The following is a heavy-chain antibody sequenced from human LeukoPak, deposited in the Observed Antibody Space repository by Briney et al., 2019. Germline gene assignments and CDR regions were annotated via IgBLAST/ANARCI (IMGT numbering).Heavy chain of an antibody. CDR3: ARETTIFGVVIAGGY. Sequence: ASVKVSCKASGGTFSSYAISWVRQAPGQGLEWMGGIIPIFGTANYAQKFQGRVTITADESTSTAYMELSSLRSEDTAVYHCARETTIFGVVIAGGYWGQGTLVTVSS. D-gene: IGHD3-3*01. J-gene: IGHJ4*02. CDR1: GGTFSSYA. V-gene: IGHV1-69*01. CDR2: IIPIFGTA.